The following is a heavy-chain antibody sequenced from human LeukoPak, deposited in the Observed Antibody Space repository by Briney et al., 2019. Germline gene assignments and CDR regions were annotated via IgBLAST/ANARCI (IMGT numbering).Heavy chain of an antibody. CDR1: GFTFSDYY. J-gene: IGHJ4*02. Sequence: GGSLRLSCAASGFTFSDYYMSWIRQAPGKGLEWVSYISSSGSTIYYADSVKGRFTISRDNAKNSLYLQMNSLRAEDTAVYYCAKVRDYVSVFDYWGQGTLVTVSS. V-gene: IGHV3-11*04. CDR3: AKVRDYVSVFDY. D-gene: IGHD4-17*01. CDR2: ISSSGSTI.